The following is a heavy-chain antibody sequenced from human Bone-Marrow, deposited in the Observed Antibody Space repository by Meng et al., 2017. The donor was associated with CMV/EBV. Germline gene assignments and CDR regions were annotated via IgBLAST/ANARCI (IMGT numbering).Heavy chain of an antibody. CDR2: ISSSSSTI. CDR1: GFTFSSYS. Sequence: GGSLRLSCAASGFTFSSYSMNWVRQAPGKGLEWVSYISSSSSTIYYADSVKGRFTISRDNAKNSLHLQMNSLRAEDTAVYYCARDLEAYDFWSGYNYYYVMDVWGQGTTVTVSS. D-gene: IGHD3-3*01. CDR3: ARDLEAYDFWSGYNYYYVMDV. V-gene: IGHV3-48*04. J-gene: IGHJ6*02.